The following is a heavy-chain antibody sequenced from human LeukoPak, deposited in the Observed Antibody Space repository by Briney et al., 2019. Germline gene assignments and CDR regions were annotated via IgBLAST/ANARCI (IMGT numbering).Heavy chain of an antibody. J-gene: IGHJ4*02. D-gene: IGHD5-18*01. Sequence: ASVKVSCKASGGTFSSYAISWVRQAPGQGLEWMGRIIPILGIANYAQKFQGRVAITADKSTSTAYMELSSLRSEDTAVYYCATNMDTAMAERYYFDYWGQGTLVTVSS. V-gene: IGHV1-69*04. CDR1: GGTFSSYA. CDR2: IIPILGIA. CDR3: ATNMDTAMAERYYFDY.